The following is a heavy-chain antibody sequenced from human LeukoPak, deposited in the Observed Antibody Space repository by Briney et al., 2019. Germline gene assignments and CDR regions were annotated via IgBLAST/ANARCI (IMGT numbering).Heavy chain of an antibody. J-gene: IGHJ4*02. V-gene: IGHV3-21*01. D-gene: IGHD6-13*01. CDR2: ISSSSSYI. CDR1: GLTFSSYS. Sequence: GGSLRLSCAASGLTFSSYSMNWVRQAPGKGLEWVSSISSSSSYIYYADSVKGRFTISRDNAKNSLYLQMNSLRAEDTAVYYCARDSSSWYYFDYWGQGTLVTVSS. CDR3: ARDSSSWYYFDY.